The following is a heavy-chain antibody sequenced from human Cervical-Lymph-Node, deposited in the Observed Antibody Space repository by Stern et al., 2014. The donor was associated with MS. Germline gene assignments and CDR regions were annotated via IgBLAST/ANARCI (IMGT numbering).Heavy chain of an antibody. CDR3: AAEPMYYSDSVGAFDI. D-gene: IGHD3-22*01. CDR1: GFTFTSSA. CDR2: IVVGSGNT. V-gene: IGHV1-58*01. J-gene: IGHJ3*02. Sequence: QLVESGPEVKKPGTSVKVSCKASGFTFTSSAVQWVRQARGQRLEWIGWIVVGSGNTNYAQKFQERVTITRDMSTSTAYMELSSLRSEDMAVYYCAAEPMYYSDSVGAFDIWGQGTMVTVSS.